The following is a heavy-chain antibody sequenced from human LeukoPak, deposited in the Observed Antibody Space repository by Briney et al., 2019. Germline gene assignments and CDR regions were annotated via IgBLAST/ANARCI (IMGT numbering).Heavy chain of an antibody. V-gene: IGHV3-48*03. Sequence: PGGSLRLSCAASGFTFSSYEMNWVRQAPGKGLEWVSYIHNSGNYIYYADSVKGRFTIPRDNAKNSLYLQMNSLRAEDTAVYYCARDKEGRGLTNLDYWGQGTLVTVSS. CDR2: IHNSGNYI. CDR1: GFTFSSYE. J-gene: IGHJ4*02. CDR3: ARDKEGRGLTNLDY. D-gene: IGHD3-10*01.